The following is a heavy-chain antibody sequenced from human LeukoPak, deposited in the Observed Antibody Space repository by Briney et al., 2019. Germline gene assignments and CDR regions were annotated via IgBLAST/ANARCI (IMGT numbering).Heavy chain of an antibody. Sequence: SETLSLTCTVSGGSISSYYWSWIRQPAGKGLEWIGRIYTSGNTNYNPSLKSRVTMSVDTSKNQFSLKLSSVTAADTAVYYCAREGKKYQLLPEFDPWGQGTLVTVSS. CDR2: IYTSGNT. V-gene: IGHV4-4*07. CDR3: AREGKKYQLLPEFDP. J-gene: IGHJ5*02. D-gene: IGHD2-2*01. CDR1: GGSISSYY.